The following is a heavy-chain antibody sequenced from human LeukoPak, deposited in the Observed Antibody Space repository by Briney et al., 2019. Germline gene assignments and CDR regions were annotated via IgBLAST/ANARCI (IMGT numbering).Heavy chain of an antibody. V-gene: IGHV3-48*04. J-gene: IGHJ4*02. CDR2: ISSSSSTI. Sequence: GGSLRLSCAASGFTFSSYSMNWVRQAPGKGLEWVSYISSSSSTIYYADSVKGRFTISRDNAKNSLYLQMNSLRAEDTAVYYCARGSYEYVWGGYRYVDYWGQETLVTVSS. CDR1: GFTFSSYS. CDR3: ARGSYEYVWGGYRYVDY. D-gene: IGHD3-16*02.